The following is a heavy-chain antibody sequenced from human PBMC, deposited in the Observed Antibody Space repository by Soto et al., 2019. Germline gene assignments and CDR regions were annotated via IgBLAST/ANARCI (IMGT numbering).Heavy chain of an antibody. Sequence: QVQLQQWGAGLLKPSETLSLTCAVYGGSFSGYYWSWIRQPPGKGLEWIGEINHSGSTNYNPSLKSRVTLSVDTSKNQFSLKLSSVTAAYTAVYYCARGHAEIAAAGTVDYWGQGTLVTVSS. D-gene: IGHD6-13*01. CDR2: INHSGST. CDR1: GGSFSGYY. J-gene: IGHJ4*02. CDR3: ARGHAEIAAAGTVDY. V-gene: IGHV4-34*01.